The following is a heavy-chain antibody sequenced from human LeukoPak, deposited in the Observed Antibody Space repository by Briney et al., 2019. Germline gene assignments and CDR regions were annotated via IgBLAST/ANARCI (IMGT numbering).Heavy chain of an antibody. CDR1: GLTVSNNY. J-gene: IGHJ4*02. CDR2: IYSGGST. V-gene: IGHV3-53*01. D-gene: IGHD6-19*01. CDR3: TRVRGGWFLDY. Sequence: GGSLRLSCAASGLTVSNNYMSWVRQAPGKGVEWVSVIYSGGSTYYADSVKGRFTISRDKSKNTIYLQMNNLRAEDTAVYYCTRVRGGWFLDYWGQGTLVTVSS.